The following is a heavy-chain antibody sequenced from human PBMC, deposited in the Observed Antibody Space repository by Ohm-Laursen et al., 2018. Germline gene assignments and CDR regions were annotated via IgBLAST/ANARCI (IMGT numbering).Heavy chain of an antibody. V-gene: IGHV3-11*01. CDR3: ARDIGGYRYYFDY. D-gene: IGHD3-22*01. Sequence: SLRLSCAASGFTFSDYYMSWIRQAPGKGLEWVSYISSSGSTIYYADSVKGRCTISRDNAKNSLYLQMNSLRAEDTAVYYCARDIGGYRYYFDYWGQGTLVTVSS. CDR2: ISSSGSTI. CDR1: GFTFSDYY. J-gene: IGHJ4*02.